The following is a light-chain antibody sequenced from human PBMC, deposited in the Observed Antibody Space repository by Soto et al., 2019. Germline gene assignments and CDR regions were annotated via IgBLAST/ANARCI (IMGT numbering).Light chain of an antibody. Sequence: EIILTQSSGTLSVSPGETVTLVCRASQSVSVYLAWYQQKSGQPPRLLIHAASDRATGVPARFSGSGSGTEFSLTISRLQSEDFGTYYCQQSYGNPGFAPGTKVHI. J-gene: IGKJ3*01. CDR3: QQSYGNPG. CDR2: AAS. CDR1: QSVSVY. V-gene: IGKV3-15*01.